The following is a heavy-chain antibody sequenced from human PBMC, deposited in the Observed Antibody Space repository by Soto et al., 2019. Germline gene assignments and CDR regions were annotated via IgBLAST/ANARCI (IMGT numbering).Heavy chain of an antibody. CDR3: ARGRPDNWDAHSTSWFDP. J-gene: IGHJ5*02. CDR2: MNPNSGNT. V-gene: IGHV1-8*01. CDR1: GYTFPSYD. Sequence: QVQLVQSGAEVKKPGASVKVSCKASGYTFPSYDINWVRQATGQGLEWMGWMNPNSGNTGYAQKFQGRVIMTRDTTITTAYMELNSLTSEDTAVYYCARGRPDNWDAHSTSWFDPWGQGTLVTVSS. D-gene: IGHD1-1*01.